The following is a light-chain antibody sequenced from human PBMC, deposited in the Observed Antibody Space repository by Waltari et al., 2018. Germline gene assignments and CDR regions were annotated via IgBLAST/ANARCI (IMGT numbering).Light chain of an antibody. CDR3: ATWDDSLHGVV. CDR1: RSNIGSNT. V-gene: IGLV1-44*01. J-gene: IGLJ3*02. CDR2: ANN. Sequence: SVLTQPPSVSGAPGQRVTISCSGSRSNIGSNTVKWYQNLPGTAPRLLIFANNRLASAVPDRVSSSYTGTSASLSISGLQSGDEADYYCATWDDSLHGVVFGGGTKVTV.